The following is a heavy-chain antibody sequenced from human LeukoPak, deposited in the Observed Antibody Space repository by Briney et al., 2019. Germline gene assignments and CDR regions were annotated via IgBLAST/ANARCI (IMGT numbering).Heavy chain of an antibody. CDR3: ARDKPRGSYDGSIFDS. Sequence: QPGGSLRLSCEVSGFTFSSYWMSWVRQAPGKGLEWVAIISYDGGEIYYVDSVKGRFTLSRDNAKISVYLQMNSLRAEDAAVYYCARDKPRGSYDGSIFDSWGQGTLVTVSS. CDR2: ISYDGGEI. D-gene: IGHD3-16*01. J-gene: IGHJ4*02. CDR1: GFTFSSYW. V-gene: IGHV3-7*01.